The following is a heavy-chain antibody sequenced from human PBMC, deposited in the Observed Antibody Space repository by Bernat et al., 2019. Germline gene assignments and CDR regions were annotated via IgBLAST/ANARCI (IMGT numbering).Heavy chain of an antibody. J-gene: IGHJ4*02. Sequence: QVQLVESGGGVVQPGRSLRLSCVASGLTFSSHGMNWVRQAPGKGLEWVAIIWDDGTKKYYADSVKGRFTISRDNSKDTLYLQMNSVRAEDTGVYYCARVRGGCSGGSCYYDDWGQGTLVTVSS. CDR3: ARVRGGCSGGSCYYDD. V-gene: IGHV3-33*01. CDR2: IWDDGTKK. D-gene: IGHD2-15*01. CDR1: GLTFSSHG.